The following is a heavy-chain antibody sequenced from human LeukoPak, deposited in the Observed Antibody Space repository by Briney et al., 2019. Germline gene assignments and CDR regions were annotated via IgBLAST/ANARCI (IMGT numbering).Heavy chain of an antibody. Sequence: SETLSLTCAVYGGSFSGYYWSWIRQPPGKGLEWIGEINHSGSTNYNPSLKSRVTISVDTSKNQFSLKLSSVTAADTAVYYCAGGCRGPRDSGGYCWCGSCYVSALDIWGQGTMVTVSS. CDR1: GGSFSGYY. J-gene: IGHJ3*02. D-gene: IGHD2-15*01. CDR3: AGGCRGPRDSGGYCWCGSCYVSALDI. V-gene: IGHV4-34*01. CDR2: INHSGST.